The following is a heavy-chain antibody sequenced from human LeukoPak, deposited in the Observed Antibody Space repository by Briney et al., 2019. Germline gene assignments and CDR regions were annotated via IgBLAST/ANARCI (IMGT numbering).Heavy chain of an antibody. Sequence: SETLSLTCAVYGGSVRDNYWSWIRQPPGKGLEWIGEIHHSGSTKYNPSFKSRVTISLDTPKNQFSLKLNSMTAADTAVYYCAGHVSAAAGGRWGQGTLVTVSS. D-gene: IGHD6-13*01. CDR1: GGSVRDNY. CDR2: IHHSGST. J-gene: IGHJ4*02. CDR3: AGHVSAAAGGR. V-gene: IGHV4-34*01.